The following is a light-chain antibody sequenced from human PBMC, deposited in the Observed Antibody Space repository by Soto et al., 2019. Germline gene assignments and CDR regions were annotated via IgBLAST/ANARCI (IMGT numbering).Light chain of an antibody. CDR2: GNS. V-gene: IGLV1-40*01. Sequence: QSVLTQSPSVPGAPGQRVTISCTGSSSNIGACYDVHWYQQLPGTAPKLLIYGNSNRPSGVPDRFSGSKSGTSASLAITGLQAEDEADYYCQSFDSSLSGAVFGGGTQLTVL. CDR3: QSFDSSLSGAV. J-gene: IGLJ7*01. CDR1: SSNIGACYD.